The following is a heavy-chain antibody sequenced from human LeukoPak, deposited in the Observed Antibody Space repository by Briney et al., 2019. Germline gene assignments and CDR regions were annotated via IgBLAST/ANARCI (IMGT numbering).Heavy chain of an antibody. V-gene: IGHV3-66*04. Sequence: GGSLRLSCAASGLIVSSNYMSWVRQAPGKGLEWVSVFYSRGSTYYADSVKGRFIISRDTSRNTLDLQMTSLRAEDTAVYYCARLAGDGLPLFDDWGQGTLVTVSS. CDR1: GLIVSSNY. CDR2: FYSRGST. J-gene: IGHJ4*02. D-gene: IGHD5-24*01. CDR3: ARLAGDGLPLFDD.